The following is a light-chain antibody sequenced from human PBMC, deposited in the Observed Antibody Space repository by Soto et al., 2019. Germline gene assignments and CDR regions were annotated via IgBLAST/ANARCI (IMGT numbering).Light chain of an antibody. J-gene: IGKJ4*01. Sequence: DIQMTQSPSSLSASVGDRVTITCQASQDISNYLNWYQQKPGKAPKLLIYDASNLETGVPSRFSGSGSGTDFTFTISRRQPEDIATYYCQQYDNLPSLTFGGGTKVEIK. V-gene: IGKV1-33*01. CDR3: QQYDNLPSLT. CDR2: DAS. CDR1: QDISNY.